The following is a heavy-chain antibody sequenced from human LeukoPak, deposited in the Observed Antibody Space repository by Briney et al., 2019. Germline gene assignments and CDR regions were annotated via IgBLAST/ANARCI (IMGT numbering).Heavy chain of an antibody. CDR1: GFTFGDYA. J-gene: IGHJ2*01. V-gene: IGHV3-7*01. D-gene: IGHD6-13*01. CDR2: IKQDGSEK. Sequence: PGGSLRLSCTASGFTFGDYAMSWVRQAPGKGLEWVANIKQDGSEKYYVDSVKGRFTISRDNAKNSLYLQMNSLRAEDTAVYYCAKALQQLFHWYFDLWGRGTLVTVSS. CDR3: AKALQQLFHWYFDL.